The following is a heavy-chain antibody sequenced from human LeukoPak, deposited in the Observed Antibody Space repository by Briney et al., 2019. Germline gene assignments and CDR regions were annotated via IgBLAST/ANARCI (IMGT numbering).Heavy chain of an antibody. V-gene: IGHV3-7*01. CDR2: IKQDGSEK. CDR3: ARDSLGYLPDAFDI. J-gene: IGHJ3*02. D-gene: IGHD6-13*01. CDR1: GFTFSSYW. Sequence: GGSLRLSCAGSGFTFSSYWMSWVRQAPGKGLEWVDNIKQDGSEKYYVDSVKGRFTISRDNAKNSLYLQMNSLRAEDTAVYYCARDSLGYLPDAFDIWGQGTMVTVSS.